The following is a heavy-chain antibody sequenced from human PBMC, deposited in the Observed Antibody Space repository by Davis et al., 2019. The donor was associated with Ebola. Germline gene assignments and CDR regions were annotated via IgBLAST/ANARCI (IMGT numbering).Heavy chain of an antibody. Sequence: GESLKISCAASGFTFSSDWMTWVRQAPGKGLEWVANIKEDGSEKNYVDSVKGRFTISRDNAKNAVYLQMNSLRAEDTAVYYCARLRYSDHWGQGTLVTVSS. CDR2: IKEDGSEK. CDR1: GFTFSSDW. J-gene: IGHJ4*02. D-gene: IGHD3-9*01. V-gene: IGHV3-7*01. CDR3: ARLRYSDH.